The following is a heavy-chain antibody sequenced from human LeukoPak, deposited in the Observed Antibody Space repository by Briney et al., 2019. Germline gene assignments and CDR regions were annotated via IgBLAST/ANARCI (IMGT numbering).Heavy chain of an antibody. D-gene: IGHD3-3*01. V-gene: IGHV3-23*01. CDR2: ISGSGSTT. J-gene: IGHJ4*02. CDR1: GFTFSSYA. Sequence: GGSLRLSCAASGFTFSSYAMSWVRQAPGKGLDWVSAISGSGSTTYTSDSVKGRFTISRDNSKNTLYLQMNSLRAEDTAVYYCAKAGYDLTADYWGQGTLVTVSS. CDR3: AKAGYDLTADY.